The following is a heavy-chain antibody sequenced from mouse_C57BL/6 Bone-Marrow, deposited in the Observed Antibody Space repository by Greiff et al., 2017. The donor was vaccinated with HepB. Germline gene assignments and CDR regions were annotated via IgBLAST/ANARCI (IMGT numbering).Heavy chain of an antibody. D-gene: IGHD5-5*01. CDR2: IWSGGST. J-gene: IGHJ4*01. Sequence: VQLQESGPGLVQPSQSLSITCTVSGFSLTSYGVHWVRQAPGKGLEWLGVIWSGGSTDDNAAFISRLSISKDNSKSQVFFKMNSLQADDTAIYYCARRYLYAMDYWGQGTSVTVSS. CDR3: ARRYLYAMDY. V-gene: IGHV2-2*01. CDR1: GFSLTSYG.